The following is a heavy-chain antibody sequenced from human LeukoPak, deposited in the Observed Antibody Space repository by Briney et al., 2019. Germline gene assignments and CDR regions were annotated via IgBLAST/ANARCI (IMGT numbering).Heavy chain of an antibody. V-gene: IGHV3-30*02. CDR1: GFTFSNYG. Sequence: GGSLRLSCATSGFTFSNYGMHWVRQAPGKGLEWVTFIEYNGSKKFYADSVKGRFTISRDSSKSTLYLQMNSLRVEDTAVYYCARDHSSSWISYGGQGTLVTVSS. D-gene: IGHD6-13*01. CDR2: IEYNGSKK. J-gene: IGHJ4*02. CDR3: ARDHSSSWISY.